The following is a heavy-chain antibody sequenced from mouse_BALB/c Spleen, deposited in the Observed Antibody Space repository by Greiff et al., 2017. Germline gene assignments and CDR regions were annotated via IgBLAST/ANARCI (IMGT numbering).Heavy chain of an antibody. J-gene: IGHJ1*01. CDR3: ARKGDGNWYFDV. CDR1: GYSFTGYF. Sequence: AQLQQSGPELVKPGASVKISCKASGYSFTGYFMNWVMQSHGKSLEWIGRINPYNGDTFYNQKFKGKATLTVDKSSSTAHMELRSLASEDSAVYYCARKGDGNWYFDVWGAGTTVTVSS. CDR2: INPYNGDT. V-gene: IGHV1-20*02. D-gene: IGHD2-1*01.